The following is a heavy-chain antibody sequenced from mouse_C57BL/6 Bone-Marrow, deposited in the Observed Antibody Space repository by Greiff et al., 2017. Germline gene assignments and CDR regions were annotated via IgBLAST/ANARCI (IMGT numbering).Heavy chain of an antibody. CDR3: ARRLRFYAMDY. CDR2: ISNLAYSI. CDR1: GFTFSDYG. J-gene: IGHJ4*01. Sequence: EVMLVESGGGLVQPGGSLKLSCAASGFTFSDYGMAWVRQAPRKGPGWVTFISNLAYSIYYADTETGRFTISRENAKNTLYLEMSSLRSEDTAMYYCARRLRFYAMDYWGQGTSVTVSS. D-gene: IGHD1-1*01. V-gene: IGHV5-15*01.